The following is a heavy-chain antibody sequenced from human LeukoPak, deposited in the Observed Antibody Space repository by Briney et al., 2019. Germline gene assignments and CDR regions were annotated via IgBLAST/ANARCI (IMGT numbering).Heavy chain of an antibody. J-gene: IGHJ3*02. D-gene: IGHD3-22*01. CDR1: GYTFTGYY. CDR3: ARPYYYDRGVSFGAFDI. V-gene: IGHV1-2*02. Sequence: ASVKVSCKASGYTFTGYYMHWVRQAPGQGREWVGWINPNSGGTNYAQKFQGRVTMTRDTSISTAYMELSRLRSDDTAVYYCARPYYYDRGVSFGAFDIWGQGTMVTVSS. CDR2: INPNSGGT.